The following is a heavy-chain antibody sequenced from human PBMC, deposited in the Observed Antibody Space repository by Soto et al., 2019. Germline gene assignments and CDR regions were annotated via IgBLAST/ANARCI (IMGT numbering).Heavy chain of an antibody. V-gene: IGHV3-30*18. CDR3: AKDRKGVFIANYFDY. J-gene: IGHJ4*02. Sequence: LRLSCAASGFTFSSYGMHWVRQAPGKGLEWVAVISYDGSNKYYADSVKGRFTISRDNSKNTLYLQMNSLRAEDTAVYYCAKDRKGVFIANYFDYWGQGTLVTVSS. D-gene: IGHD3-3*01. CDR2: ISYDGSNK. CDR1: GFTFSSYG.